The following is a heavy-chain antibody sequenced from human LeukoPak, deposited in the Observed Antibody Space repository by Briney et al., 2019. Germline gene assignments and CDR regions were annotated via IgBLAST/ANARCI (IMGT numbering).Heavy chain of an antibody. V-gene: IGHV3-48*04. D-gene: IGHD4-23*01. J-gene: IGHJ2*01. CDR2: ISSSSSTI. CDR1: GFTFSSYA. CDR3: ARDRPVVVRGPVWYFDL. Sequence: GGSLRLSCAASGFTFSSYAMAWVRQAPGKGLEWVSYISSSSSTIYYADSVKGRFTISRDNAKNSLYLQMNSLRAEDTAVYYCARDRPVVVRGPVWYFDLWGRGTLVTVSS.